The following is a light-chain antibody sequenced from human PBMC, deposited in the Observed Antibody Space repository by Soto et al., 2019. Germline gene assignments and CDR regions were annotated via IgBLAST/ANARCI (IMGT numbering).Light chain of an antibody. V-gene: IGKV1-5*01. CDR1: QSISSW. J-gene: IGKJ1*01. CDR3: QQYNSYLWT. CDR2: DAS. Sequence: DIQMTQSPSTLSASVGDRVTITGRASQSISSWLAWYQQKPGKAPKLLIYDASSLESGVPSRFSGSGSGTEFTLTISSLQPDDFATYYCQQYNSYLWTFGQGTKVDI.